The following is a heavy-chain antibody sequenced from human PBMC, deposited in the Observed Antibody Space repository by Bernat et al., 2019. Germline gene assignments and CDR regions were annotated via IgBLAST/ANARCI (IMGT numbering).Heavy chain of an antibody. CDR2: ISWNSGSI. J-gene: IGHJ3*02. V-gene: IGHV3-9*01. D-gene: IGHD3-10*01. Sequence: EVQLVESGGGLVQPGRSLRLSCAASGFTFDDYAMHWVRQAPGKGLEWVSGISWNSGSIGYADSVKGRFTISRDNAKNSLYLQMNSLRAEDTALYYCAKGGLGESILDAFDIWGQGTMVTVSS. CDR1: GFTFDDYA. CDR3: AKGGLGESILDAFDI.